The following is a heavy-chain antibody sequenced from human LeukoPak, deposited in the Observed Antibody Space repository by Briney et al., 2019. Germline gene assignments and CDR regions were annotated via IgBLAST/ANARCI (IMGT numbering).Heavy chain of an antibody. CDR3: ASGMVRGVMASYYFDY. Sequence: PGGSLRLSCAASGFTFSDYYMSWIRQAPGKGLEWVSYISSSGSTIYYADSVKGRFTISRDNAKNSLYLQMNSLRAEDTAVYYCASGMVRGVMASYYFDYWGQGTLVTVSS. V-gene: IGHV3-11*01. CDR1: GFTFSDYY. CDR2: ISSSGSTI. D-gene: IGHD3-10*01. J-gene: IGHJ4*02.